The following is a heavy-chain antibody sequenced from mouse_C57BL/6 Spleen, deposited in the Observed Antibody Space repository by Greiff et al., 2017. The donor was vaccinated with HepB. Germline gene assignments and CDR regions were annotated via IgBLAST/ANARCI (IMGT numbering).Heavy chain of an antibody. CDR3: ARGALGDY. CDR1: GYTFTDYY. V-gene: IGHV1-76*01. Sequence: VQRVESGAELVRPGASVKLSCKASGYTFTDYYINWVKQRPGQGLEWIARIYPGSGNTYYNEKFKGKATLTAEKSSSTAYMQLSSLTSEDSAVYFCARGALGDYWGQGTTLTVSS. CDR2: IYPGSGNT. D-gene: IGHD4-1*01. J-gene: IGHJ2*01.